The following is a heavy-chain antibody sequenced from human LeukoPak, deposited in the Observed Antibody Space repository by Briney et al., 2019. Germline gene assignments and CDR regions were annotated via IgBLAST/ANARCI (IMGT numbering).Heavy chain of an antibody. Sequence: SETLSLTCAVYGGSFSGYYWSWIRQPPGKGLEWIGEINHSGSTNYNPSLKSRVTISVDTSKNQFSLKLSSVTAADTAVYYCARQGGSGSPDPYWGQGTLVTVSS. CDR1: GGSFSGYY. J-gene: IGHJ4*02. CDR2: INHSGST. V-gene: IGHV4-34*01. D-gene: IGHD3-10*01. CDR3: ARQGGSGSPDPY.